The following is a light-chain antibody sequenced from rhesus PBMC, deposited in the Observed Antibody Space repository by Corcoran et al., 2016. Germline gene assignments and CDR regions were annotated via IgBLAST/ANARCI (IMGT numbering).Light chain of an antibody. CDR3: QQGYSYPYS. Sequence: IQMTQSPSSLSASVGDRVTITCQASQSLSNYLHWYQQKPGKIPILLIYRAAILQSGLPSRFSGRGAGTDFTLTISSLQPEEFATYYCQQGYSYPYSFGQGTKVEIK. V-gene: IGKV1-25*01. J-gene: IGKJ2*01. CDR1: QSLSNY. CDR2: RAA.